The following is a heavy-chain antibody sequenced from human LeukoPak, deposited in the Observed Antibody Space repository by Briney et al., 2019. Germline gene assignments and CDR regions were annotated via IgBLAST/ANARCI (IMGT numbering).Heavy chain of an antibody. Sequence: GGSLRLSCTGSGFTFGAHSMAWDRQAPGKGPEWVGFIRGKAYGGATGYTASVKGRFTISRDDSKSIVYLQMNSLRTEDTAVYYCICLTDPFDYWGQGSLVTVSS. CDR3: ICLTDPFDY. CDR1: GFTFGAHS. V-gene: IGHV3-49*04. CDR2: IRGKAYGGAT. J-gene: IGHJ4*02.